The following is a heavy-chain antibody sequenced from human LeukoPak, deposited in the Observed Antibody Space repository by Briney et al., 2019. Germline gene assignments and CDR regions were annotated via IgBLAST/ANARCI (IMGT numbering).Heavy chain of an antibody. J-gene: IGHJ4*02. CDR2: MNPNSGNT. V-gene: IGHV1-8*01. Sequence: ASVKVSCKTSGYTFTSDDINWVRQATGQGLEWMGWMNPNSGNTGYAQKFQGRVTMTRNTSISTAYMELSSLTSADTAIYYCARIPTGLRKRNDFWGQGTLVTVSS. CDR1: GYTFTSDD. D-gene: IGHD4-17*01. CDR3: ARIPTGLRKRNDF.